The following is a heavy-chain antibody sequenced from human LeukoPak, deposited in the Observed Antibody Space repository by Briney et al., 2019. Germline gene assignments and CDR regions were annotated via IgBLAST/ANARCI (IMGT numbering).Heavy chain of an antibody. V-gene: IGHV3-74*01. D-gene: IGHD6-19*01. J-gene: IGHJ6*03. CDR2: INTVGTST. CDR3: ARARAAVAGYYMDV. Sequence: GGSLRLSCAASGFTFSSYWMHCVRQAPGKGLVWVSRINTVGTSTIYADSVKGRFTISRDNAKNTLYLQINSLRAEDTAVYYCARARAAVAGYYMDVWGKGTTVTVSS. CDR1: GFTFSSYW.